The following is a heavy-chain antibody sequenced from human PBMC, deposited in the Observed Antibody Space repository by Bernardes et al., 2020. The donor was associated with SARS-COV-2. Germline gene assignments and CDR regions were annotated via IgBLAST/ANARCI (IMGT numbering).Heavy chain of an antibody. CDR3: ARPRPLTGAAFDS. CDR2: ISGYNGNT. V-gene: IGHV1-18*04. Sequence: ASVKVSCKASGHTLTTYGISWVRQAPGQGLEWMGWISGYNGNTNYAQNLQGRVTMTTDTSTSTAYMELRSLRSDDTAVYYCARPRPLTGAAFDSWGQGTMVTVSS. D-gene: IGHD3-9*01. J-gene: IGHJ3*02. CDR1: GHTLTTYG.